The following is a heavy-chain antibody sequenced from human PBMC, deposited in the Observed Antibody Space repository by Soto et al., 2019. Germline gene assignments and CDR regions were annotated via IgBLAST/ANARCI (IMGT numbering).Heavy chain of an antibody. D-gene: IGHD5-18*01. CDR3: ARDIQSVGPRANDAFEV. J-gene: IGHJ3*01. CDR1: GFTFTDNL. V-gene: IGHV1-3*01. CDR2: INPDTGNT. Sequence: QVQLVQSGAELKKPGASVNISCTASGFTFTDNLINWVRQAPGQGLEWMGWINPDTGNTRYSETFQGRVTISRHSSASIAYLELSGLKNEDTALYFCARDIQSVGPRANDAFEVWGQGTMITVSS.